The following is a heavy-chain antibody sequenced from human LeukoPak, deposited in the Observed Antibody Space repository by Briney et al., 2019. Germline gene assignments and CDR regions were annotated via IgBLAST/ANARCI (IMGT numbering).Heavy chain of an antibody. Sequence: GGSLRLSCAASGFTFSSYSMNWVRQAPGKGLEWVSSISSSSTYIYYADSVKGRFTISRDNAKNSLFLQLNSLRAEDTAVYYCASPGYCSGGSCYSDSHNYWGQGTLVTVSS. CDR3: ASPGYCSGGSCYSDSHNY. J-gene: IGHJ4*02. CDR2: ISSSSTYI. V-gene: IGHV3-21*04. CDR1: GFTFSSYS. D-gene: IGHD2-15*01.